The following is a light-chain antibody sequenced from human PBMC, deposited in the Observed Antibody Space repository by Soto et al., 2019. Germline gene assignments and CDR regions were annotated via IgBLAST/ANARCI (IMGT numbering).Light chain of an antibody. CDR2: YDD. V-gene: IGLV1-36*01. CDR3: AAWDGRLNGVI. J-gene: IGLJ2*01. CDR1: TSNIGNNA. Sequence: QSVLTQPPSVSEAPRQRVTISCSGSTSNIGNNAVSWYQQLPGKAPKLLIYYDDLLPSGVSDRFSGSKSGTSASLAISGLQSEDEADYYCAAWDGRLNGVIFGGGTKVTVL.